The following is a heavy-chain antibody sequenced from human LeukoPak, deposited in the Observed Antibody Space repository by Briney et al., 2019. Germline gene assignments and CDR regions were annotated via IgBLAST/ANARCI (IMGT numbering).Heavy chain of an antibody. V-gene: IGHV4-34*01. D-gene: IGHD3-22*01. CDR2: INHSGST. J-gene: IGHJ4*02. Sequence: SETLSLTCAVYGGSFSGYYWSWIRQPPGKGLEWIGEINHSGSTNYNPSLKSRVTISVDTSKNQFSLKLSSVTAADTAVYYCARVVYYDGSGYDYWGQGTLVTVSS. CDR1: GGSFSGYY. CDR3: ARVVYYDGSGYDY.